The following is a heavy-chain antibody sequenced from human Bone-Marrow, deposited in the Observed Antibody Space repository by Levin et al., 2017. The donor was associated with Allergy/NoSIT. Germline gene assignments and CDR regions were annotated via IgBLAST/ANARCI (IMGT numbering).Heavy chain of an antibody. Sequence: GGSLRLSCAASGFTFSSYWMHWVRQAPGKGLVWVSRINSDGSSTSYADSVKGRFTIPRDNAKNTLYLQMNSLRAEDTAVYYCARDRVGCCSGGSCYSEAPYYYYGMDVWGQGTTVTVSS. J-gene: IGHJ6*02. V-gene: IGHV3-74*01. CDR1: GFTFSSYW. CDR2: INSDGSST. D-gene: IGHD2-15*01. CDR3: ARDRVGCCSGGSCYSEAPYYYYGMDV.